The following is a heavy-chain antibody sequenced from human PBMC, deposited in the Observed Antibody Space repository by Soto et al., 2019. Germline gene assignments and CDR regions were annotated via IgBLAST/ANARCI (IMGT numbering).Heavy chain of an antibody. Sequence: LSLTCTVSGGSIRSGDYYWSWIRQPPGKGLESVGYIYYSGSTYYNPSLKSRVTISVDTSKNQFSLKLSSVTAADTAVYYCAGDVRSGSYRFDFWGQGTLVTVSS. CDR2: IYYSGST. D-gene: IGHD1-26*01. CDR1: GGSIRSGDYY. CDR3: AGDVRSGSYRFDF. J-gene: IGHJ4*02. V-gene: IGHV4-31*03.